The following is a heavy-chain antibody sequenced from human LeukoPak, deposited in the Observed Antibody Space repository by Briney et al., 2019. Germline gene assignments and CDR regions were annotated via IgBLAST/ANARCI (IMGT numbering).Heavy chain of an antibody. CDR2: IKQDGSEK. D-gene: IGHD2-2*01. CDR3: ARLVPAAFFDY. V-gene: IGHV3-7*01. Sequence: GGSLRLSCAASGFTFSSYWMSWVRQAPGKGLEWVANIKQDGSEKYYVDSVEGRFTISRDNAKNSLYLQMNSLRAEDTAVYYCARLVPAAFFDYWGQGTLVTVSS. CDR1: GFTFSSYW. J-gene: IGHJ4*02.